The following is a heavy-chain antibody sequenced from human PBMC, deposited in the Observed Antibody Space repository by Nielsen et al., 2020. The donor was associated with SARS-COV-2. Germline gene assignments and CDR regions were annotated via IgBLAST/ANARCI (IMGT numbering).Heavy chain of an antibody. Sequence: SETLSLTCTVSGDSISSRGNYWAWIRQSPGKRLEWIGSIYYSGSTHYNPSLKSRVTISVDTSKNQFSLKLSSVTAADTAVYYCARGFDYWGQGTLVTVSS. CDR1: GDSISSRGNY. V-gene: IGHV4-39*07. CDR2: IYYSGST. CDR3: ARGFDY. J-gene: IGHJ4*02.